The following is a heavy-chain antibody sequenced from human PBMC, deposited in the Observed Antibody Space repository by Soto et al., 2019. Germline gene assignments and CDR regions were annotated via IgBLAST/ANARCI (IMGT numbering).Heavy chain of an antibody. D-gene: IGHD2-15*01. CDR3: ASRSGYYYYYGMDV. V-gene: IGHV3-21*01. CDR1: GFTFSSYS. Sequence: GGSLRLSCAASGFTFSSYSMNWVRQAPGKGLEWVSSISSSSSYIYYADSVKGRFTISRDNAKNSLYLQMNSLRAEDTAVYYCASRSGYYYYYGMDVWGQGTTVTVSS. J-gene: IGHJ6*02. CDR2: ISSSSSYI.